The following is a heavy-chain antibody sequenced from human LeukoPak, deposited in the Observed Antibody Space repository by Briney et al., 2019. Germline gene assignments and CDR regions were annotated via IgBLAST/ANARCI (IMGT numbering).Heavy chain of an antibody. V-gene: IGHV1-2*02. CDR1: GYTFTGYY. D-gene: IGHD6-19*01. CDR2: INPNSGGT. J-gene: IGHJ6*02. Sequence: ASVKVSCKASGYTFTGYYMHWVRQAPGQGLEWMGWINPNSGGTNYAQKFQGRVTMTRDTSISTAYMELSRLGSDDTAVYYCARHAASSGWYSGYYGMDVWGQGTTVTVSS. CDR3: ARHAASSGWYSGYYGMDV.